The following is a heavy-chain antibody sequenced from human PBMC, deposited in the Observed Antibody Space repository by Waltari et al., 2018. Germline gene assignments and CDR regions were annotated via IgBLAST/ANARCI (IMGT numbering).Heavy chain of an antibody. Sequence: QVQLVESGGGVVQPGGSLRLSCAASGFTFSSYGMPWVRRAPGKGLEWVAFIRYDGSNKYYADSVKGRFTISRDNSKNTLYLQMNSLRAEDTAVYYCAKDSFPWTTSEVNWFDPWGQGTLVTVSS. D-gene: IGHD4-4*01. J-gene: IGHJ5*02. CDR1: GFTFSSYG. V-gene: IGHV3-30*02. CDR3: AKDSFPWTTSEVNWFDP. CDR2: IRYDGSNK.